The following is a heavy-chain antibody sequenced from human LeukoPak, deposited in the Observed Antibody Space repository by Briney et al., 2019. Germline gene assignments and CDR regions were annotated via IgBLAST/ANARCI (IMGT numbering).Heavy chain of an antibody. CDR1: GFTFSSYA. Sequence: GGSLRLSCSASGFTFSSYAMHWVRQAPGKGLEYVSAISSNGATTYYADSVKGRFTISRDNSKNTLYFQMSSLRPEDTAVYYCVKIVMAGGYLDYWGQGALSPSS. V-gene: IGHV3-64*05. J-gene: IGHJ4*02. CDR2: ISSNGATT. D-gene: IGHD3-16*01. CDR3: VKIVMAGGYLDY.